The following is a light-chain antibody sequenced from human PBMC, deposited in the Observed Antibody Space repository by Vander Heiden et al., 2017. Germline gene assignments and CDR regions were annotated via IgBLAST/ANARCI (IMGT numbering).Light chain of an antibody. V-gene: IGKV3-15*01. CDR3: QQYNNWPHSFT. CDR1: QSVSSN. J-gene: IGKJ3*01. CDR2: GAS. Sequence: EIVLTQSPATLSVSPGERATLSCRASQSVSSNLAWYQQKPGQAPRLLIYGASTRATGIPARFSGSGSGTEFTLTISSLQSEDFAVYYCQQYNNWPHSFTVGPGTKVDIK.